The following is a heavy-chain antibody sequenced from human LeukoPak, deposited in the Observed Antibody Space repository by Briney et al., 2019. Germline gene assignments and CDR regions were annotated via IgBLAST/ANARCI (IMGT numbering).Heavy chain of an antibody. CDR2: IWYDGSNK. CDR1: VFTFSSYC. Sequence: PGGSLRLSCAASVFTFSSYCMHWVRQAPGKGLEWVAVIWYDGSNKYYADSVKGRFTISRDNSKNTLYLQMNSLRAEDTAVYYCARGVRPSPYYYYYGMDVWGQGTTVTVSS. V-gene: IGHV3-33*01. J-gene: IGHJ6*02. CDR3: ARGVRPSPYYYYYGMDV.